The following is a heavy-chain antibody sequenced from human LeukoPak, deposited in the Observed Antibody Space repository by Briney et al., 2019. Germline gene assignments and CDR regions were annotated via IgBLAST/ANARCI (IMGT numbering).Heavy chain of an antibody. CDR1: GFTFSSYA. CDR2: ISGSGGST. CDR3: ANDGAYYDSNTDAFDI. V-gene: IGHV3-23*01. Sequence: PGGSLRLSCASSGFTFSSYAMSWVRQAPGKGLEWVSAISGSGGSTYYADSVKGRFTVSRDNSKNTLYPQMNSLRAEDTAVYYCANDGAYYDSNTDAFDIWGQGTMVTVSS. J-gene: IGHJ3*02. D-gene: IGHD3-22*01.